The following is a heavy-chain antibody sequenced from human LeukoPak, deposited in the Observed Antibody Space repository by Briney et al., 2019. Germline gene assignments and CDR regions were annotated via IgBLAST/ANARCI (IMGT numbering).Heavy chain of an antibody. Sequence: VESLVISFKGPGYTFTTYWIAWVRQMPGKGLEWMGIIYPGDSDSRYSPSFQGQVTISADKSISTAYLQWSSLKASDTAMYYCARHGYGYFDYWGHGTLVTVSS. CDR3: ARHGYGYFDY. D-gene: IGHD5-18*01. CDR1: GYTFTTYW. CDR2: IYPGDSDS. V-gene: IGHV5-51*01. J-gene: IGHJ4*01.